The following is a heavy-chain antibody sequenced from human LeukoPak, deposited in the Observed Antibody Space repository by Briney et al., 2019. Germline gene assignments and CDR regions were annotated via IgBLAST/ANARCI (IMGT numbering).Heavy chain of an antibody. V-gene: IGHV4-59*01. D-gene: IGHD1-26*01. CDR2: IYYSGST. Sequence: SETLSLTCTVSGGSISSYYWSWIRQPPGKGLEWIGYIYYSGSTNYNPSLKSRVTISVDTSKNQFSLKLSSVTAADTAVYYCARAVVGATKGGLDYWGQGTLDTVSS. CDR1: GGSISSYY. J-gene: IGHJ4*02. CDR3: ARAVVGATKGGLDY.